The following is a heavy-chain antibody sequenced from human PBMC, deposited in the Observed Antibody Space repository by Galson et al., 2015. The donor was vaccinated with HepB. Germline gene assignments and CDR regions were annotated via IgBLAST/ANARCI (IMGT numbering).Heavy chain of an antibody. J-gene: IGHJ5*02. CDR2: TSYRSKWYN. V-gene: IGHV6-1*01. CDR1: GDSVSSNSAA. CDR3: ASGTYHYDRSGYYHNCFDL. Sequence: CAISGDSVSSNSAAWNWIRQSPSRGLEWLGRTSYRSKWYNDYAVSVKSRITINSDTSKNQFSLQLNSVTPEDTAVYFCASGTYHYDRSGYYHNCFDLWGQGTPVTVSS. D-gene: IGHD3-22*01.